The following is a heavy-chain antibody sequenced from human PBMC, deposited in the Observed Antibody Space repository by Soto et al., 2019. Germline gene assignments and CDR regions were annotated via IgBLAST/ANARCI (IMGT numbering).Heavy chain of an antibody. CDR2: ISAYNGNT. J-gene: IGHJ4*02. CDR1: GYTFTSYG. V-gene: IGHV1-18*01. CDR3: ARPTAVAGTPVDYFDY. Sequence: ASVKVSCKASGYTFTSYGISWVRQAPGQGLEWMGWISAYNGNTNYAQKLQGRVTMTTDTSTITAYMELRSLRSDDTAVYYCARPTAVAGTPVDYFDYWGQGTLVTVSS. D-gene: IGHD6-19*01.